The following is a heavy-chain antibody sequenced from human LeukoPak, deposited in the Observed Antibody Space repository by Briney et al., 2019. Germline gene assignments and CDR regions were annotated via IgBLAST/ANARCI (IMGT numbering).Heavy chain of an antibody. D-gene: IGHD2-8*01. J-gene: IGHJ3*02. V-gene: IGHV3-30*18. CDR3: AKGKQQWWTFDALDI. Sequence: GRSLRLSCAASGFTFSNYGMHWVRQAPGTGLEWVALISYDGSNKYYADSVQGRFTISRDNSTNTLYLQINSLIPDDTAVYYCAKGKQQWWTFDALDIWGQGTTVTVSS. CDR1: GFTFSNYG. CDR2: ISYDGSNK.